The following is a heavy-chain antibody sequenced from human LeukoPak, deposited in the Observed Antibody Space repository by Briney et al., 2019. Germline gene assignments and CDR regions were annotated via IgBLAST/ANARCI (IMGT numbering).Heavy chain of an antibody. CDR2: IWYGGSNK. Sequence: GGSLRLSCAASGFTFSSYGMHWVRHAPGKGLEWVSVIWYGGSNKYYADSVKGRFTISRDNSKNTLYLQMNSLRAEDTAVYYCAKDCSGGSCFDYWGQGTLVTVSS. J-gene: IGHJ4*02. CDR3: AKDCSGGSCFDY. CDR1: GFTFSSYG. D-gene: IGHD2-15*01. V-gene: IGHV3-30*02.